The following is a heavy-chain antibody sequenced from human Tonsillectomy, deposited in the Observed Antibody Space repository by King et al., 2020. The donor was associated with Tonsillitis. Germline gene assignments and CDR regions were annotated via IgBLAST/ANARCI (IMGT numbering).Heavy chain of an antibody. D-gene: IGHD2-15*01. J-gene: IGHJ4*02. CDR1: GYTFTSYD. CDR3: TRGTTGKGYCSGGSCYPLGY. CDR2: MNPDSGNT. V-gene: IGHV1-8*03. Sequence: QLVQSGAEVKEPGASVKVSGKASGYTFTSYDINWVRQATGQGPEWMGWMNPDSGNTGYAQKFQGRVSLTRDTSITTAYMELSSLSSEDTAIYYCTRGTTGKGYCSGGSCYPLGYWGQGTLVTVSS.